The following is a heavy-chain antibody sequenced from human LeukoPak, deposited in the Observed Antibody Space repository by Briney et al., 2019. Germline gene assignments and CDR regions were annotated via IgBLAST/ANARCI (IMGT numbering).Heavy chain of an antibody. D-gene: IGHD5-24*01. CDR1: GFTFTNCA. Sequence: PGGSLRLSCAASGFTFTNCAMSWVRQAPGKGLEWVSDISGSGDFTYYADSVKGRFTISRDKSKNTLYLQMNSLRAEDTAVYYCAKDGARDGYNYPDYWGQGTLVTVSS. CDR3: AKDGARDGYNYPDY. CDR2: ISGSGDFT. V-gene: IGHV3-23*01. J-gene: IGHJ4*02.